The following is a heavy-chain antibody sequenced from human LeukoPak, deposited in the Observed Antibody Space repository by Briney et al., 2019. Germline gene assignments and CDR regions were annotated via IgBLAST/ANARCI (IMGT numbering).Heavy chain of an antibody. CDR2: IYQSGNT. CDR1: GGSISSSNYY. V-gene: IGHV4-39*07. Sequence: SETLSLTCTVSGGSISSSNYYWGWIRQPPGKGLVWIGYIYQSGNTFYNPSLKSRVNILLDRSKDQFSLRLTSVTAADTAVYYCARAESRDGYRGIDFWGQGTLVTVSS. CDR3: ARAESRDGYRGIDF. J-gene: IGHJ4*02. D-gene: IGHD5-24*01.